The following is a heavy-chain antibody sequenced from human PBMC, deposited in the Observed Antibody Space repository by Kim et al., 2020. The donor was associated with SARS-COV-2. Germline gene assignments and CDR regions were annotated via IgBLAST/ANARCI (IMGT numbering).Heavy chain of an antibody. Sequence: GGSLRLSCAASGFTVSSNYMSWVRQAPGKGLEWVSVIYSGGSTYYADSVKGRFTISRDNSKNTLYLQMNSLRAEDTAVYYCARLQGYYYDSSGYYNFDYWCQGTLVTVSS. CDR2: IYSGGST. CDR3: ARLQGYYYDSSGYYNFDY. V-gene: IGHV3-66*04. CDR1: GFTVSSNY. D-gene: IGHD3-22*01. J-gene: IGHJ4*02.